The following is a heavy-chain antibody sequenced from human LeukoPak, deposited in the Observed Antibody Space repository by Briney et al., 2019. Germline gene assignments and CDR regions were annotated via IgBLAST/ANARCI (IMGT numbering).Heavy chain of an antibody. CDR1: GFTFSSYE. CDR2: ISSSGSTI. Sequence: GGSLRLSCAASGFTFSSYEMNWVRQAPGKGLEWVSYISSSGSTIYHADSVKGRFTISRDNAKNSLYLQMNSLRAEDTAVYYCAELGITMIGGVWGKGTTVTVSS. J-gene: IGHJ6*04. D-gene: IGHD3-10*02. CDR3: AELGITMIGGV. V-gene: IGHV3-48*03.